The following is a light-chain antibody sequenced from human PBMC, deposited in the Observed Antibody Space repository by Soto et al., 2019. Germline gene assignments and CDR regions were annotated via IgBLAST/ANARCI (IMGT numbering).Light chain of an antibody. CDR1: SGHSSYI. J-gene: IGLJ1*01. CDR3: ETWDSNTRV. Sequence: QLVLTQSSSASASLGSSVKLTCTLSSGHSSYIIAWHQQQPGKAPRYLMKLEGSGSYNKGSGVPDRFSGSSSGADRYLTISNLQFEDEADYYCETWDSNTRVFGTGTKFTVL. V-gene: IGLV4-60*02. CDR2: LEGSGSY.